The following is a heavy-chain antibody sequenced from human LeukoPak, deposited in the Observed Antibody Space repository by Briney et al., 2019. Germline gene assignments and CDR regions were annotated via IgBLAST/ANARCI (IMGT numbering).Heavy chain of an antibody. CDR3: ARDKTYYYDSSGLYAFDI. D-gene: IGHD3-22*01. V-gene: IGHV4-30-2*01. CDR2: IYHSGST. J-gene: IGHJ3*02. CDR1: GGSISSGDYY. Sequence: SETLSLTCTVSGGSISSGDYYWSWIRQPPGKGLEWIGYIYHSGSTYYNPSLKSRVTISVDRSKNQFSLKLSSVTAADTAVYYCARDKTYYYDSSGLYAFDIWGQGTMVTVSS.